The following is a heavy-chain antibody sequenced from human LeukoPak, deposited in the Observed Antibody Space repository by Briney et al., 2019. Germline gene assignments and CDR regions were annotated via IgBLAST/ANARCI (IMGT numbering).Heavy chain of an antibody. CDR1: GLTFSKYS. V-gene: IGHV3-48*04. CDR3: ARGGSGLDY. J-gene: IGHJ4*02. Sequence: KSGGSLRLSCAASGLTFSKYSMTWVRQAPGKGLEWVSFIDTSSTTMYYTDSVKGRFTISRDNAKNSLYLQMNSLRVEDTAVYYCARGGSGLDYWGQGTLVTVSS. D-gene: IGHD2-21*01. CDR2: IDTSSTTM.